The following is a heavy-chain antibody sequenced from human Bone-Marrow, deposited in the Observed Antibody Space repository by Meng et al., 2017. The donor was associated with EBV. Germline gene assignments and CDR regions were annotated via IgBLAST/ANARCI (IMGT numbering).Heavy chain of an antibody. J-gene: IGHJ5*02. D-gene: IGHD3-22*01. CDR1: GGTFTNYV. CDR3: ARGDDISGYFPNWFDL. CDR2: VVPVFGTV. V-gene: IGHV1-69*01. Sequence: VEVVQSGAAVKKPGSSVKVSFKASGGTFTNYVFGWVRQAPGQRLEWVGGVVPVFGTVHYAQRFQGRLTIIADESSKTVYMELNSLIFEDTAKYYCARGDDISGYFPNWFDLWGQGTLVTVSS.